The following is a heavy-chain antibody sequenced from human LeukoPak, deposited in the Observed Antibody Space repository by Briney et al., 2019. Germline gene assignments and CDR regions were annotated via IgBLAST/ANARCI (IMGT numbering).Heavy chain of an antibody. Sequence: SETLSLTCTVSGGSLSSDYWSWIRQPPGKGLEWVAYIHSNGRNNYNPSLKSRVTISLDTSKNQFSLKLSSVTAADTAVYYCAKGAGWYGVWGQGALVTVSS. CDR3: AKGAGWYGV. CDR1: GGSLSSDY. V-gene: IGHV4-59*01. D-gene: IGHD6-19*01. CDR2: IHSNGRN. J-gene: IGHJ4*02.